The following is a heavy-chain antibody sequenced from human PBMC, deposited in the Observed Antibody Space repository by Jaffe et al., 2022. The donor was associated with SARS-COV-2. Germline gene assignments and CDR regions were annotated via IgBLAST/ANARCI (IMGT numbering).Heavy chain of an antibody. CDR2: IYYSGST. CDR3: ARRESGYYSESAFDI. D-gene: IGHD3-22*01. CDR1: GGSISSSSYY. V-gene: IGHV4-39*01. J-gene: IGHJ3*02. Sequence: QLQLQESGPGLVKPSETLSLTCTVSGGSISSSSYYWGWIRQPPGKGLEWIGSIYYSGSTYYNPSLKSRVTISVDTSKNQFSLKLSSVTAADTAVYYCARRESGYYSESAFDIWGQGTMVTVSS.